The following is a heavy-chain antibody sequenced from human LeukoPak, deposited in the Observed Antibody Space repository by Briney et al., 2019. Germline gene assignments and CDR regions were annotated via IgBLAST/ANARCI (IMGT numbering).Heavy chain of an antibody. CDR3: VREDLGVDY. CDR2: SFTASTS. CDR1: GFTVSHKY. D-gene: IGHD1-26*01. Sequence: GGSLRLSCVVSGFTVSHKYMGWFRQAPGKGLEWVSLSFTASTSYYADSIKGRFTTSRDNSKNTLYLQMNSLRAEDTAMYYCVREDLGVDYWGQGTLVTVSS. V-gene: IGHV3-53*01. J-gene: IGHJ4*02.